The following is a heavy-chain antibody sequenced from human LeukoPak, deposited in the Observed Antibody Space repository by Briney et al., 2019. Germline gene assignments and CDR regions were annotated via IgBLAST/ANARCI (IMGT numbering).Heavy chain of an antibody. J-gene: IGHJ4*02. Sequence: PSETLSLTCTVSGGSISSGDYYWSWIRQPPGKGLEWIGYIYYSGSTNYNPSLKSRVTISVDTSKNQFSLKLSSVTAADTAVYYCARVTGKGYYFDYWGQGTLVTVSS. D-gene: IGHD1-20*01. V-gene: IGHV4-61*08. CDR1: GGSISSGDYY. CDR2: IYYSGST. CDR3: ARVTGKGYYFDY.